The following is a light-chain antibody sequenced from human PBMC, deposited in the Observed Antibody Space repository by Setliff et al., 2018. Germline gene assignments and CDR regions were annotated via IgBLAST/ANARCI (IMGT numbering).Light chain of an antibody. CDR1: SSDVGSYNY. CDR3: CSFAGRFYVR. J-gene: IGLJ2*01. Sequence: QPVLTQPRSVSGSPGQSVTISCTGTSSDVGSYNYVSWYQQYPGKAPKLMIYDVTKRPSGIPDRFSASKSDDTASLTISGLRAEDEADYYCCSFAGRFYVRFGGGTKGTVL. V-gene: IGLV2-11*01. CDR2: DVT.